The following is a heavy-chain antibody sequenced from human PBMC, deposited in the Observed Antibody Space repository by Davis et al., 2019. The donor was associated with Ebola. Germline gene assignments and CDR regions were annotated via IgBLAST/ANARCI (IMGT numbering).Heavy chain of an antibody. D-gene: IGHD3-22*01. J-gene: IGHJ4*02. CDR2: ISYDGSNK. V-gene: IGHV3-30-3*01. Sequence: GESLKISCAASGFTFSSYAMHWVRQAPGKGLEWVAVISYDGSNKYYADSVKGRFTISRDNSKNTLYLQMNSLRAEDTAVYYCAREVYYYDSSGNRLPDYWGQGTLVTVSS. CDR1: GFTFSSYA. CDR3: AREVYYYDSSGNRLPDY.